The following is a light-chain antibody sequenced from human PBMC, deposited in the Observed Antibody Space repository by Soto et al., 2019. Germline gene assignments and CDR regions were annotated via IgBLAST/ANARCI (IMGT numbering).Light chain of an antibody. J-gene: IGLJ1*01. CDR2: TNN. CDR1: RSTIGSNY. CDR3: ATWDDSLSGYV. Sequence: QSVLTQPPSASGTPGQRVSISCSGSRSTIGSNYVFWYQQLPGAAPKLLIHTNNQRPSGVPDRFSGSKSGTSASLAISGLWSEDEADYFCATWDDSLSGYVFGTATKLTVL. V-gene: IGLV1-47*02.